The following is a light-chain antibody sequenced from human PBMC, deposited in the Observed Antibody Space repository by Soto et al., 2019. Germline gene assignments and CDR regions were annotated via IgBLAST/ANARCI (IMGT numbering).Light chain of an antibody. J-gene: IGKJ3*01. CDR2: ETS. CDR1: QNIRSN. Sequence: IVMTQSPGTLAVSPGERATLSCRASQNIRSNLAWYQQKPGQAPRLLIYETSIRAPGIPARFSGSGSGTEFTLTISSLQSEDFAVYHCQQYNNWPPFTFGPGTKVDIK. CDR3: QQYNNWPPFT. V-gene: IGKV3-15*01.